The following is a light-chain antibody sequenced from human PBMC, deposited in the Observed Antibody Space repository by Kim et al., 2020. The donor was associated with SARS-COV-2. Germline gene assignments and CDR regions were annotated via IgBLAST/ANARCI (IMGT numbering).Light chain of an antibody. J-gene: IGKJ5*01. CDR2: ASS. Sequence: ASVGDRFTIICRAGQDISYYLAWVQQKPGQAPKRLIYASSTLQSGVPSRFSGSGSGTEFTLTFSSLQPEDFATYFCLQHNTYPITFGQGTRLEIK. CDR1: QDISYY. CDR3: LQHNTYPIT. V-gene: IGKV1-17*03.